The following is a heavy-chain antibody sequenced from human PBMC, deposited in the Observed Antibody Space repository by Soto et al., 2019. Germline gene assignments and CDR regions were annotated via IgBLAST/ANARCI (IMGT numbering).Heavy chain of an antibody. D-gene: IGHD3-3*01. CDR3: ADGGEWSFNFVY. Sequence: PGGSLRLSCAASGFTFSTYAMSWVRQAPGKGLEWVSGISVSGGNTYYADSVKGRFTISRDNSKNTLYLQMNNLRAEDTVVYYCADGGEWSFNFVYWGQGTLVTVSS. V-gene: IGHV3-23*01. CDR1: GFTFSTYA. CDR2: ISVSGGNT. J-gene: IGHJ4*02.